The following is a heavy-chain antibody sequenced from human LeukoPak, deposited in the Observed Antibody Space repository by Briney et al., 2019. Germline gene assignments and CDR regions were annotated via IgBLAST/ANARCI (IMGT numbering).Heavy chain of an antibody. Sequence: GGSLRLSCAASGFTFSNYAMSWVRQTPGKGLECVSVVTGSGGDTYYTGSVNGRFTISRDNSKNTLYLQMNSLRTEDTAVYYCAKAEGYDILTGLDYWGQGTLVTVSS. CDR1: GFTFSNYA. D-gene: IGHD3-9*01. V-gene: IGHV3-23*01. CDR2: VTGSGGDT. CDR3: AKAEGYDILTGLDY. J-gene: IGHJ4*02.